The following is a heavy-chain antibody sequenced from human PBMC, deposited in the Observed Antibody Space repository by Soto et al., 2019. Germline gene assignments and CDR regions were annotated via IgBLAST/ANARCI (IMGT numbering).Heavy chain of an antibody. CDR3: ARELQGLYYFDY. V-gene: IGHV1-3*01. D-gene: IGHD2-15*01. CDR2: INAGNGNT. Sequence: ASVKVSCKXSGYTFISYAIHWVRQAPGQRLEWMGWINAGNGNTKYSQKFQGRVTITRDTSASTAYMGLTSLRSEDTAVYYCARELQGLYYFDYWGQGTLVTVSS. CDR1: GYTFISYA. J-gene: IGHJ4*02.